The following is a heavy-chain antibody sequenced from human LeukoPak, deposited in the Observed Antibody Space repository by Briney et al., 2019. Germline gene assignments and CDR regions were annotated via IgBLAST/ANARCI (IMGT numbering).Heavy chain of an antibody. CDR1: GYTFTGYY. D-gene: IGHD6-6*01. V-gene: IGHV1-69*05. CDR3: ATQHSSSSFDY. J-gene: IGHJ4*02. Sequence: ASVKVSCKASGYTFTGYYMHWVRQAPGQGLEWMGGIIPIFGTANYAQKFQGRVTITTDESTSTAYMELSSLRSEDTAVYYCATQHSSSSFDYWGQGTLVTVSS. CDR2: IIPIFGTA.